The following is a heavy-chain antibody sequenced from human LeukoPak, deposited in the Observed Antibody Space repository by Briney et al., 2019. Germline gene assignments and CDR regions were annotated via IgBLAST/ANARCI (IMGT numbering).Heavy chain of an antibody. CDR2: INPNSGGT. J-gene: IGHJ4*02. V-gene: IGHV1-2*02. D-gene: IGHD3-10*01. Sequence: ASVKVSCKASGYTFTGYYMHWVRQAPGQGLEWMGWINPNSGGTNYAQKFQGRVTMTRDTSISTAYMELSSLRSEDTAVYYCARGQKGMVRGVISYYFDYWGQGTLVTVSS. CDR1: GYTFTGYY. CDR3: ARGQKGMVRGVISYYFDY.